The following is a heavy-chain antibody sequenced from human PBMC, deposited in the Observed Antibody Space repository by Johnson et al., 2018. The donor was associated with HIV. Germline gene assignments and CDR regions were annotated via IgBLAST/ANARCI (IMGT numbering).Heavy chain of an antibody. CDR1: GFTFSTYA. Sequence: VQLVESGGGLVKPGGSLRLSCAASGFTFSTYAMSWVRQAPGKGLEWVSGISGSGDRTYSAVSVKGRFTISRDSSKHTLFLQMNSLRVEDTAIYYCAGRSSAWYEDAFDIWGQGTMVTVSS. V-gene: IGHV3-23*04. CDR2: ISGSGDRT. D-gene: IGHD6-19*01. CDR3: AGRSSAWYEDAFDI. J-gene: IGHJ3*02.